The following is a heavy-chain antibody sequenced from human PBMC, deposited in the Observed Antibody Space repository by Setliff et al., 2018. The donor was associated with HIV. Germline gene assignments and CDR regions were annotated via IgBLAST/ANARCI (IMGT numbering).Heavy chain of an antibody. CDR1: GGSIISHY. J-gene: IGHJ4*02. Sequence: SETLSLTCTVSGGSIISHYWSWIRQPPGKGLEWIGYIYYSGSTTYNPSLKSRVTISVDTSKNQFSLKLSSVTAADTAVYYCARDRLDGYNSGFDYWGQGTLVTVSS. D-gene: IGHD5-12*01. V-gene: IGHV4-59*11. CDR3: ARDRLDGYNSGFDY. CDR2: IYYSGST.